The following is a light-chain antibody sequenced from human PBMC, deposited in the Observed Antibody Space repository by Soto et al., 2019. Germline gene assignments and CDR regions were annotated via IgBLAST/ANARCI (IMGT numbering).Light chain of an antibody. CDR1: QSVSRN. J-gene: IGKJ1*01. V-gene: IGKV3-15*01. Sequence: EIVMTQSPATLSVSPGERANLSCRASQSVSRNLAWYQQKPCQDPRRLIYGASTRATGIPARFSGSGSGTDFTLSISGLLSEDFAVYYCQQYNNWPPMAFGQGTKVEIK. CDR3: QQYNNWPPMA. CDR2: GAS.